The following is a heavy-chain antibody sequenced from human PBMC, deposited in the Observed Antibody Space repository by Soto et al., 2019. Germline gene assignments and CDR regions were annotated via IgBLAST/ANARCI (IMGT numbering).Heavy chain of an antibody. CDR3: ARYYYDSSGYYYPFDY. CDR1: GYTFTSYG. V-gene: IGHV1-18*01. D-gene: IGHD3-22*01. CDR2: ISAYNGNT. J-gene: IGHJ4*02. Sequence: ASMNVSCKASGYTFTSYGISWVRQAPGQGLEWMGWISAYNGNTNYAQKLQGRVTMTTDTSTSTAYMELRSLRSDDTAVYYCARYYYDSSGYYYPFDYWGQGTLVTVSS.